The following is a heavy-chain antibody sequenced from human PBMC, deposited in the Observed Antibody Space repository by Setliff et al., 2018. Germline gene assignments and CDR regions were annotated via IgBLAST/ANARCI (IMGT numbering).Heavy chain of an antibody. CDR3: ARHKSNGSGSYPSLYMDV. CDR2: IYYSGST. D-gene: IGHD3-10*01. V-gene: IGHV4-39*01. Sequence: PSETLSLTCRVSGGSISSGNYYWGLIRQPPGKGLEWVATIYYSGSTYSNPSLKSRLIKSVDAPDNQFSVKLSSVTAADTAVYYCARHKSNGSGSYPSLYMDVWGKGIMVTVSS. J-gene: IGHJ6*03. CDR1: GGSISSGNYY.